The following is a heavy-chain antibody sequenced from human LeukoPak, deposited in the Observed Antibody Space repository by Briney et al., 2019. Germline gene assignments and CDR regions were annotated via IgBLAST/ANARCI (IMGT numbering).Heavy chain of an antibody. J-gene: IGHJ4*02. D-gene: IGHD3-22*01. CDR1: GYTFTSYG. V-gene: IGHV1-18*01. Sequence: ASVKVSCTASGYTFTSYGISWVRQAPGQGLEWMGWISAYNGNTNYAQKLQGRVTMTTDTSTSTAYMELRSLRSDDTAVYYCARALRLYYDSSGYEAVDYWGQGTLVTVSS. CDR2: ISAYNGNT. CDR3: ARALRLYYDSSGYEAVDY.